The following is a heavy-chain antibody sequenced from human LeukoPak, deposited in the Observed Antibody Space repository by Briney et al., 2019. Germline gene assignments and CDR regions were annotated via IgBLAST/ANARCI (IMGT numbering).Heavy chain of an antibody. CDR1: GFTFSTYS. Sequence: GGSLRLSCGASGFTFSTYSMNWVRQAPGKGLEWVSSISGSSIYIYYADSVKGRFTISRDNAKNSLYLQMNSLRAEDTAVYYCARDPPYYDSSGYYYDYWGQGTLVTVSS. J-gene: IGHJ4*02. CDR3: ARDPPYYDSSGYYYDY. D-gene: IGHD3-22*01. V-gene: IGHV3-21*01. CDR2: ISGSSIYI.